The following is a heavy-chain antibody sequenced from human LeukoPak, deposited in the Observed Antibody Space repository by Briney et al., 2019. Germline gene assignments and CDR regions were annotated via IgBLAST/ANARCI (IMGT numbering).Heavy chain of an antibody. CDR2: MNPNSGNT. CDR1: GYTFTSYD. V-gene: IGHV1-8*01. CDR3: ARRLVVAATLTRCMDV. D-gene: IGHD2-15*01. Sequence: ASVKVSCKASGYTFTSYDINWVRQATGQGLEWMGWMNPNSGNTGYAQKFQGRVTMTRNTSISTAYMELSSLRSEDTAVYYCARRLVVAATLTRCMDVWGQGTTVTVSS. J-gene: IGHJ6*02.